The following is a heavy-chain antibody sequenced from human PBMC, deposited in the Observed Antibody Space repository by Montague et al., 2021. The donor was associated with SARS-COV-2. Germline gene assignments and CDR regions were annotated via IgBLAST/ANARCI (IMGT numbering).Heavy chain of an antibody. CDR1: GGSISTYY. D-gene: IGHD5-24*01. CDR2: IYYSGST. V-gene: IGHV4-59*12. Sequence: SETLSLTCTVSGGSISTYYRSWIRQPPGKGLEWIGYIYYSGSTNXSPSLKSRVTISVDTSKNQFSLKLSSVTAADTAVYYCARDGYNAHQNYWYFDLWGRGTLVTVSS. J-gene: IGHJ2*01. CDR3: ARDGYNAHQNYWYFDL.